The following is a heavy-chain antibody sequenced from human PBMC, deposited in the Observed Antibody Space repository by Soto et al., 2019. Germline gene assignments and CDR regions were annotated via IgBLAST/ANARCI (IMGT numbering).Heavy chain of an antibody. J-gene: IGHJ4*02. CDR2: VYHTGRT. CDR3: ARDFAYFDS. D-gene: IGHD3-3*01. CDR1: GGSFKSGSYS. V-gene: IGHV4-61*01. Sequence: QVQLQESGPGLVKPSETLSLTCTVSGGSFKSGSYSWSWIRQPPGKGLEWIGDVYHTGRTSYNHSLKSRVSISMDTSKNQFSLNLDSVTAADTAVYFCARDFAYFDSWGQGTLVTVSS.